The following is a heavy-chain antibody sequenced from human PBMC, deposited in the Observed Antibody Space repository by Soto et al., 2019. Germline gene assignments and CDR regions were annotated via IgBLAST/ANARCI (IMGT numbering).Heavy chain of an antibody. CDR2: IWYDGSNK. D-gene: IGHD3-9*01. V-gene: IGHV3-33*01. J-gene: IGHJ6*02. CDR1: GSTFSSYG. CDR3: ARDHSFDWLLSSYYYYGMDV. Sequence: PGGSLRLSCAASGSTFSSYGMHWVRQAPGKGLEWVAVIWYDGSNKYYADSVKGRFTISRDNSKNTLYLQMNSLRAEDTAVYYCARDHSFDWLLSSYYYYGMDVWGQGTTVTVSS.